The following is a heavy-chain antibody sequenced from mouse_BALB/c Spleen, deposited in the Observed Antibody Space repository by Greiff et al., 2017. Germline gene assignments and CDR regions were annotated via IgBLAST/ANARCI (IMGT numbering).Heavy chain of an antibody. D-gene: IGHD1-1*01. CDR1: GFTFSSYA. V-gene: IGHV5-6-5*01. CDR2: ISSGGST. Sequence: EVKLVESGGGLVKPGGSLTLSCAASGFTFSSYAMSWVRQTPEKRLEWVASISSGGSTYYPDSVMGRFTISRDNARNILYMQMSSLRSEDTAMYYCAREGGSRKDYFDDWGQGTTLTVSS. J-gene: IGHJ2*01. CDR3: AREGGSRKDYFDD.